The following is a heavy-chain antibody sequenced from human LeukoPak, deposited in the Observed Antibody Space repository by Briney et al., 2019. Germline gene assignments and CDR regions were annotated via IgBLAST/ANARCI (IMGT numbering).Heavy chain of an antibody. J-gene: IGHJ4*02. CDR1: GYTFTGYY. CDR3: ARGVVITTDFDY. D-gene: IGHD3-22*01. V-gene: IGHV1-46*01. CDR2: INPSGGST. Sequence: ASVKVSCKASGYTFTGYYMHWVRQAPGQGLEWMGWINPSGGSTSYAQKFQGRVTMTRDTSTSTVYMELSSLRSEDTAVYYCARGVVITTDFDYWGQGALVTVSS.